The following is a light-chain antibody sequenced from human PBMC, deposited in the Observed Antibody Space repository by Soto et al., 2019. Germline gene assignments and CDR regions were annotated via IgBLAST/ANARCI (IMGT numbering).Light chain of an antibody. CDR3: QHRANWLYT. CDR2: DTS. Sequence: IVLTQSPATLACSPGEIAALSFRASQSVSSDLAWYQQKPGQAPRLLIFDTSDRATGIPARFSGSGSGTDFTLTISSLEPEDFAIYYCQHRANWLYTFGQGTKVDIK. V-gene: IGKV3-11*01. J-gene: IGKJ2*01. CDR1: QSVSSD.